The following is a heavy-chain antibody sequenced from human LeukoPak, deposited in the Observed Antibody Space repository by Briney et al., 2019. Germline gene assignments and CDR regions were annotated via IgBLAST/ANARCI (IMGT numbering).Heavy chain of an antibody. CDR3: AITSRSKTHGTY. J-gene: IGHJ4*02. CDR1: GYCFASYW. Sequence: GESLQISCKGSGYCFASYWIGWVRQMPGKNLEWVGIISPGDSDTSYGPSFQGQVTISADKSISNAYLQWSSLKASDSAMYYCAITSRSKTHGTYWGQGTLVTVSS. V-gene: IGHV5-51*01. CDR2: ISPGDSDT. D-gene: IGHD1-14*01.